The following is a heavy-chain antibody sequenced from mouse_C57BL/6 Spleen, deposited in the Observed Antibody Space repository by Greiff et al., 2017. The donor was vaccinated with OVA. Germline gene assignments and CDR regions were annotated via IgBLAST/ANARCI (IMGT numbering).Heavy chain of an antibody. CDR1: GYTFTTYP. Sequence: VQLQQSGAELVKPGASVKMSCKASGYTFTTYPIEWMKQNPGKSLEWIGNFHPYNDDTTYNEKFKGKATLTVEKSSSTVYLELSRLTSDDSAVYYCARGGDSDDVDYAMDYWGQGTSVTVSA. J-gene: IGHJ4*01. CDR2: FHPYNDDT. D-gene: IGHD2-12*01. CDR3: ARGGDSDDVDYAMDY. V-gene: IGHV1-47*01.